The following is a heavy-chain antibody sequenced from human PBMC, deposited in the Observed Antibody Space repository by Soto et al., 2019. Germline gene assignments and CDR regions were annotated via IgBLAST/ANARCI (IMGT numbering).Heavy chain of an antibody. D-gene: IGHD1-26*01. V-gene: IGHV3-9*01. CDR3: AKDMELKGHYYYMDV. Sequence: EVQLVESGGGLVQPGRSLRLSCAASGFTFDDYAMHWVRQAPGKGLEWVSGISWNSGSIGYADSVKGRFTISRDNAKNSLYLQMNSLRAEDTALYYCAKDMELKGHYYYMDVWGKGTTVTVSS. CDR1: GFTFDDYA. CDR2: ISWNSGSI. J-gene: IGHJ6*03.